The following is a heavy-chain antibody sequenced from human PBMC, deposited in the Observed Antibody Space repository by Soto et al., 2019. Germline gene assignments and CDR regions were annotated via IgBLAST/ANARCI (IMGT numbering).Heavy chain of an antibody. V-gene: IGHV3-7*01. J-gene: IGHJ4*01. D-gene: IGHD1-1*01. CDR1: GFTFGYYW. Sequence: EMQLVESGGGLVQPGGSLRLSCAGSGFTFGYYWMSWVRQAPGKGLEWVATIKQDGSETHYVDSVKGRFIISRDNAKNSLFLQMNSLRAEDTAVYYCTIPVRREAFDYWGQGKLVTVAS. CDR2: IKQDGSET. CDR3: TIPVRREAFDY.